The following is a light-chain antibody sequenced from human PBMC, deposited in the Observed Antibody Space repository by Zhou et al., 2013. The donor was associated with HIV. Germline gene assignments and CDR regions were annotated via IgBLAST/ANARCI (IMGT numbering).Light chain of an antibody. CDR2: GTS. V-gene: IGKV3-20*01. CDR3: QQYEF. Sequence: EIMLTQSPGTLSLSPGERATLSCRGSHGHVAWYQQKPGRIPRLLIYGTSKRASGIPERFSGSGSGTDATLTISRLESEDFAVYYCQQYEFFGQGTRLDIK. J-gene: IGKJ5*01. CDR1: HGH.